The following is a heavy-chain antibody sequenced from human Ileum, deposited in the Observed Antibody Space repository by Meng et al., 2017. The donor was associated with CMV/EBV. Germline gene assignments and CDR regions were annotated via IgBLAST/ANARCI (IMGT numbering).Heavy chain of an antibody. V-gene: IGHV1-18*01. J-gene: IGHJ4*02. CDR1: GYIFSRFG. CDR3: AREFRELWELGH. D-gene: IGHD7-27*01. CDR2: HSIHEGHT. Sequence: RDSGYIFSRFGFTGERQDPGQGLEGKRYHSIHEGHTENGKKVQGRVTMTADISTSTGYMELTSLTSDDTAVDYCAREFRELWELGHWGQGTLVTVSS.